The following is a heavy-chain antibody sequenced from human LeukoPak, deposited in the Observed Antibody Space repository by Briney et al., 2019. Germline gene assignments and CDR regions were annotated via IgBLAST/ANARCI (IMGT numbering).Heavy chain of an antibody. J-gene: IGHJ5*02. CDR1: GFTFSSYA. V-gene: IGHV3-30-3*01. D-gene: IGHD6-13*01. CDR3: ARDYGIAAAGRGWFDP. Sequence: GGSLRLSCAASGFTFSSYAMHWVRQAPGKGLEWVAVISYDGSNKYYADSVKGRFTISRDNAKNSLYLQMNSLRAEDTAVYYCARDYGIAAAGRGWFDPWGQEPWSPSPQ. CDR2: ISYDGSNK.